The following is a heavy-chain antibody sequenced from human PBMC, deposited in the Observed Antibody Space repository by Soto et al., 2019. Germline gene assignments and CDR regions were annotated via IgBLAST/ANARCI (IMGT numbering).Heavy chain of an antibody. D-gene: IGHD6-13*01. CDR3: ARDRRDSSSWTADYYYYGMDV. V-gene: IGHV4-30-4*01. CDR1: GGSISSGDYY. J-gene: IGHJ6*02. Sequence: SETLSLTCTVSGGSISSGDYYWSWIRQPPGKGLEWIGYIYYSGSTYYNPSLKSRVTISVGTSKNQFSLKLSSVTAADTAVYYCARDRRDSSSWTADYYYYGMDVWGQGTTVTVSS. CDR2: IYYSGST.